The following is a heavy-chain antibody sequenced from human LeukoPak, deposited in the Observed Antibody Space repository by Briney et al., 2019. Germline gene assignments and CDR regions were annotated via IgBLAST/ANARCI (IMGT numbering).Heavy chain of an antibody. J-gene: IGHJ4*02. CDR2: INQSGST. V-gene: IGHV4-34*01. CDR1: GGSFSGYY. D-gene: IGHD2-8*01. Sequence: SETLSLTCAVYGGSFSGYYWSWIRQPRGKGLERIGEINQSGSTNYNPSLKSRVTISVDTSKNQFSLKLSSVTAADTAVYYCARGYCTNGVCYIVGRYYFDYWGQGTLVTVSS. CDR3: ARGYCTNGVCYIVGRYYFDY.